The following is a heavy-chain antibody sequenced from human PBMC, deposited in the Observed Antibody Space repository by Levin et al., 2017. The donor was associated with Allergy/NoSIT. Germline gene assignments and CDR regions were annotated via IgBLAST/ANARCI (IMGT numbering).Heavy chain of an antibody. CDR3: ARIWTHGWWYFDL. D-gene: IGHD3/OR15-3a*01. CDR1: GGSISSSY. J-gene: IGHJ2*01. CDR2: IYYSGST. Sequence: SQTLSLTCTVSGGSISSSYWSWIRQPPGKGLEWIGYIYYSGSTNYNPSLKSRVTISVDTSKNQFSLKLSSVTAADTAVYYCARIWTHGWWYFDLWGRGTLVTVSS. V-gene: IGHV4-59*08.